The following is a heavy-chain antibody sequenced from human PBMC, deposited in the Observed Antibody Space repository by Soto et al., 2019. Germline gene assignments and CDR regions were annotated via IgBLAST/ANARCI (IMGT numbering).Heavy chain of an antibody. J-gene: IGHJ4*02. V-gene: IGHV1-46*04. CDR1: GYIFINYY. D-gene: IGHD6-13*01. Sequence: QVQLVQSGAEVKKPGASVKISCKTSGYIFINYYIHWVRQAPGQGLEWVALFNPMSGSTNYAQKLQGSVTVTSDTSSSTVYMELSRLISEDTAIYYCARDLAAADYWGQGTLVTVSS. CDR2: FNPMSGST. CDR3: ARDLAAADY.